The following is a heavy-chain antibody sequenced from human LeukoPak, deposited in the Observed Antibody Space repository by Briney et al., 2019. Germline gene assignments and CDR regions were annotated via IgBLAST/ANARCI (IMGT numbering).Heavy chain of an antibody. Sequence: SQTLSLTCTVSGGSISSASYYWSWIRQPAGKGLEWIGRIYISGSTNYKSSLKSRVTISVDTSKNQFSLKLSSVTAADTAVYYCARAGIAAAGTVDYWGQGTLVTVSS. D-gene: IGHD6-13*01. J-gene: IGHJ4*02. CDR3: ARAGIAAAGTVDY. CDR2: IYISGST. V-gene: IGHV4-61*02. CDR1: GGSISSASYY.